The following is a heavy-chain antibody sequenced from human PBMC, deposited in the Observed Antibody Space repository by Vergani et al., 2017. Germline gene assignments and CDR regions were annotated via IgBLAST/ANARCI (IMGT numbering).Heavy chain of an antibody. Sequence: DVQLVQSGGGQVQPGESLEVSCAASEFKISDFDIHWVCQAPGRGLECVGRSGLEGARMIANSVASFSASVRGRFGISRDDSKNAVHLRLSNLGVEDTAIYYCARSKSSNPWRTGSRLGWFDFWGQGTLVTV. D-gene: IGHD3-10*01. J-gene: IGHJ4*02. CDR3: ARSKSSNPWRTGSRLGWFDF. CDR1: EFKISDFD. CDR2: SGLEGARMIANSVA. V-gene: IGHV3-73*02.